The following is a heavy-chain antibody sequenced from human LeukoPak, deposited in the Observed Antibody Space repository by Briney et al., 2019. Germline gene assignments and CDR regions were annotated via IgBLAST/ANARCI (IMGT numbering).Heavy chain of an antibody. V-gene: IGHV1-2*02. J-gene: IGHJ4*02. CDR3: ARDGNYYDSSGFNY. Sequence: ASVKVSCKASGYTFTSYGISWVRQAPGQGLEWMGWINPNSGGTNYAQKFQGRVTMTRDTSISTAYMELSRLRSDDTAVYYCARDGNYYDSSGFNYWGQGTLVTVSS. D-gene: IGHD3-22*01. CDR1: GYTFTSYG. CDR2: INPNSGGT.